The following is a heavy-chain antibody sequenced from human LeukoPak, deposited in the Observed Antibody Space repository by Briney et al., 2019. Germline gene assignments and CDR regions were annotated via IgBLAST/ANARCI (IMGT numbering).Heavy chain of an antibody. CDR3: ARGGDFWSGYLSQYYYGMDV. J-gene: IGHJ6*02. V-gene: IGHV4-59*01. CDR1: GGSISSYY. D-gene: IGHD3-3*01. CDR2: IYYSGST. Sequence: SETLSLTCTVSGGSISSYYWSWIRQPPGKGLEWIGYIYYSGSTNYNPSLKSRVTISVDTSKNQFSLKLSSVTAADTAVYYCARGGDFWSGYLSQYYYGMDVWGQGTTVTVSS.